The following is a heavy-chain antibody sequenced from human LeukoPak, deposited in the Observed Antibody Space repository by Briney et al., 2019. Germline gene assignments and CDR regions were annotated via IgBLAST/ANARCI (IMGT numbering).Heavy chain of an antibody. Sequence: SETLSLTCTVSGDSISSYYCSWIRQPPGKGLEWIGYIYYSGSTSYNPSLKSRVTISVDTSKNQFSLKLSSVTAADTAVYYCATTTIRLGYWGQGTLVTVSS. CDR2: IYYSGST. CDR1: GDSISSYY. CDR3: ATTTIRLGY. D-gene: IGHD1-26*01. J-gene: IGHJ4*02. V-gene: IGHV4-59*12.